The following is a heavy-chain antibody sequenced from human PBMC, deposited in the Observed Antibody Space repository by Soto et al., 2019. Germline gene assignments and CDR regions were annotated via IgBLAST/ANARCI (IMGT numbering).Heavy chain of an antibody. CDR3: ARVNPYGSSSGWAYYYYGTDV. CDR2: IIPIFGTP. D-gene: IGHD6-19*01. Sequence: VQLVQSGAEVKKPGSSVKVSCKTSGGTFSSYAISWVRQAPGQGLEWMGGIIPIFGTPNYAQKFQGRVTITADETTSTAYMELSSLRLEDTAMYYCARVNPYGSSSGWAYYYYGTDVWGQGTTVTVSS. CDR1: GGTFSSYA. J-gene: IGHJ6*02. V-gene: IGHV1-69*12.